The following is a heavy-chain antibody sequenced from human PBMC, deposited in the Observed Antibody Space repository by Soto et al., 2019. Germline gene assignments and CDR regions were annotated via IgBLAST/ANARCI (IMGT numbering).Heavy chain of an antibody. V-gene: IGHV1-69*13. CDR3: ARDRGEYYDFWSGYYKDYYGMDV. Sequence: SVKVSCKASGGTFSSYAISWVRQAPGQGLEWMGGIIPIFGTANYAQKFQGRVTITADESTSTAYMELSSLRSEDTAVYYCARDRGEYYDFWSGYYKDYYGMDVWGQGTTVTVSS. D-gene: IGHD3-3*01. J-gene: IGHJ6*02. CDR2: IIPIFGTA. CDR1: GGTFSSYA.